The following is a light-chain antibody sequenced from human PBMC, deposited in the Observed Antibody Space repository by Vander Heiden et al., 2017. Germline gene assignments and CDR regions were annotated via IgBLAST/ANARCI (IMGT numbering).Light chain of an antibody. CDR3: QAWDSSTVV. CDR2: QDR. Sequence: SYELTQPPSVSVSPGQTVRITGSGDELANKYVCWYQQKSGQSPGLSIYQDRERPSGIPERFAGSNSVNTATLTISGTQAMDEADYYCQAWDSSTVVFGGGTKLTVL. J-gene: IGLJ2*01. V-gene: IGLV3-1*01. CDR1: ELANKY.